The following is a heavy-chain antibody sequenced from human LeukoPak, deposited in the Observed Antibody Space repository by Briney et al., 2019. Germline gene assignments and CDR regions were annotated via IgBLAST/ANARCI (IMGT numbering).Heavy chain of an antibody. CDR2: MNPNSGNT. CDR1: GYTFITYD. Sequence: ASVKVSCKASGYTFITYDINWVRQAPGQGLEWMGWMNPNSGNTGYAQKFQGRVTMTRNTSISTAYMELSSLRSEDTAVYYCARAGGYCGRISCPYYFDYWGQGSLVAVSS. D-gene: IGHD2-15*01. V-gene: IGHV1-8*01. CDR3: ARAGGYCGRISCPYYFDY. J-gene: IGHJ4*02.